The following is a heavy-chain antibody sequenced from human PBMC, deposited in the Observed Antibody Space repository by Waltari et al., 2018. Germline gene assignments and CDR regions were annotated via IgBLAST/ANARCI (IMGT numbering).Heavy chain of an antibody. CDR2: IYPGDSDT. D-gene: IGHD3-3*01. CDR3: ARQLDDFWFDP. CDR1: GYSFTSYW. J-gene: IGHJ5*02. Sequence: EVQLVQSGAEVKKTGESLKISCKGSGYSFTSYWIGWVRQMPGNGLGWWGIIYPGDSDTRYSSSFQGQFTISADKSISTAYLQWSSLKASDTAMNYCARQLDDFWFDPWGQGTLVTVSS. V-gene: IGHV5-51*01.